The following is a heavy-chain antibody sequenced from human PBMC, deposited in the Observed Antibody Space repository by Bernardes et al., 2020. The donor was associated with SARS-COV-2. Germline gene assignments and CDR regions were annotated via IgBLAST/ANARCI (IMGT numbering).Heavy chain of an antibody. Sequence: GGSLRLSCAASGFTFSNAWMSWVRQAPGKGLEWVSRIKSKTDGGTTDYAAPVKGRFTISRDDSKNTLYLQMNSLKTEDTAVYYCTTRGGYWGQGTLVTVSS. J-gene: IGHJ4*02. V-gene: IGHV3-15*01. CDR1: GFTFSNAW. CDR2: IKSKTDGGTT. CDR3: TTRGGY.